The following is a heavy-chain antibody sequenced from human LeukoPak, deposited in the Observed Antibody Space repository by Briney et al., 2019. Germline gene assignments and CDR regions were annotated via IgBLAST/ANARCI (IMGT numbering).Heavy chain of an antibody. CDR2: ISSSSSYI. Sequence: PGGSLGLSCAASGFTFSSYSMNWVRQAPGKGLEWVSSISSSSSYIYYADSVKGRFTISRDNAKNSLYLQMNSLRAEDTAVYYCARVPPRSGYDHSVDYWGQGTLVTVSS. D-gene: IGHD5-12*01. V-gene: IGHV3-21*01. J-gene: IGHJ4*02. CDR3: ARVPPRSGYDHSVDY. CDR1: GFTFSSYS.